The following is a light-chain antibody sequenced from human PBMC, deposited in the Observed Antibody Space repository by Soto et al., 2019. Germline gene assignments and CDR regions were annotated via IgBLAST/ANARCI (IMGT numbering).Light chain of an antibody. Sequence: DIHMTQSPSTLSVSLGDRVTITFRASQTISSWLAWYQQKPGKAPKLLIYKASTLKSGVPSRFSGSGSGTDFTLTISSLQPEDFPTYYFQQSYTTLTFGQGTRLEIK. V-gene: IGKV1-5*03. J-gene: IGKJ5*01. CDR3: QQSYTTLT. CDR1: QTISSW. CDR2: KAS.